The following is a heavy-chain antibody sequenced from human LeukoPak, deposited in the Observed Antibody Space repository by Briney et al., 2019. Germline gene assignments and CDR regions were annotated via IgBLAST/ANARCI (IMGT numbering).Heavy chain of an antibody. Sequence: GESLRLSCAASGFTFDDYAMHWVRQAPGKGLEWVSGISWNSGSIAYADSVKGRFTISRDNAKNSLYLQMNSLRAEDTAFYYCAKATYSTSPGYYFDYWGQGTLVTVSS. CDR2: ISWNSGSI. CDR3: AKATYSTSPGYYFDY. V-gene: IGHV3-9*01. D-gene: IGHD6-6*01. CDR1: GFTFDDYA. J-gene: IGHJ4*02.